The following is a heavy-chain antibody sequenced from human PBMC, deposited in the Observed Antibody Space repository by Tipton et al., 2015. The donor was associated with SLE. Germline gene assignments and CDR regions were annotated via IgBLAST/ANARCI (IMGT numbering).Heavy chain of an antibody. D-gene: IGHD6-19*01. Sequence: TLSLTCAVYGGSFSGYYWSWIRQPPGNGLEWIGEINHSGSTNYNPSLKSRVTISVDTSKNQFSLKLSSVTAADTAVYYCASRDSSGWSHDAFDIWDQGTMVTVSS. CDR1: GGSFSGYY. CDR3: ASRDSSGWSHDAFDI. CDR2: INHSGST. V-gene: IGHV4-34*01. J-gene: IGHJ3*02.